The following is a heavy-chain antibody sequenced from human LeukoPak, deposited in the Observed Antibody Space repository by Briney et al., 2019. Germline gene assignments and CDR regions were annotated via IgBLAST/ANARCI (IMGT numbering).Heavy chain of an antibody. Sequence: GGSLRLSCATSGFTLSSYWMHWVRQVPGKGLEWLSRINNDGVSTSYADSVKGRFTISRDNAKNTLYLRMNSPRAEDTAIYYCARKPLSGGYGGTIDYWGQGTLVTVSS. J-gene: IGHJ4*02. V-gene: IGHV3-74*01. D-gene: IGHD5-12*01. CDR3: ARKPLSGGYGGTIDY. CDR2: INNDGVST. CDR1: GFTLSSYW.